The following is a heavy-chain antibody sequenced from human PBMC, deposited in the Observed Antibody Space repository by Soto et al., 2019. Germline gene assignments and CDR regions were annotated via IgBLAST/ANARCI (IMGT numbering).Heavy chain of an antibody. CDR1: GYTFTGYY. V-gene: IGHV1-2*02. J-gene: IGHJ6*02. CDR2: INPNSGGT. CDR3: ARGRVLRFSEWYNPGGCYFGMDV. Sequence: ASVKVSCKASGYTFTGYYMHWVRQAPGQGLEWMGWINPNSGGTNYAQKFQGRVTMTRDTSISTAYMELSRLRSDDTAVYYCARGRVLRFSEWYNPGGCYFGMDVWGQGTTVTVSS. D-gene: IGHD3-3*01.